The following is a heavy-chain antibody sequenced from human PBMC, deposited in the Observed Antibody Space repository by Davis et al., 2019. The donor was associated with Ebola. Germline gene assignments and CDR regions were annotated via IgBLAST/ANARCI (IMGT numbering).Heavy chain of an antibody. CDR2: ISWNSGSI. J-gene: IGHJ6*02. CDR1: GFTFDDYA. CDR3: AKDSSSSWHYYYGMDV. D-gene: IGHD6-6*01. V-gene: IGHV3-9*01. Sequence: SLKISCAASGFTFDDYAMHWVRQAPGKGLEWFSGISWNSGSIGYADSVKGRFTISRDNAKNSLYLQMNSLRAEDTALYYCAKDSSSSWHYYYGMDVWGQGTTVTVSS.